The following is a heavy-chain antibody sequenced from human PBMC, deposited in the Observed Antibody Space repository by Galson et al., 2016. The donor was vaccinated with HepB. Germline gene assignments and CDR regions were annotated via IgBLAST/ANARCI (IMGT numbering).Heavy chain of an antibody. D-gene: IGHD3-10*01. Sequence: ETLSLTCTVSGGSISSTIYDWGWIRQPPGKGLEWIGSIYYSGSTFYNLSLKSRVTISVDTSKNQFSLKLSSVTAADTAVYSCFQYGSGSYYNAPAVQHWGQGTLVSVSS. J-gene: IGHJ1*01. CDR1: GGSISSTIYD. CDR2: IYYSGST. CDR3: FQYGSGSYYNAPAVQH. V-gene: IGHV4-39*01.